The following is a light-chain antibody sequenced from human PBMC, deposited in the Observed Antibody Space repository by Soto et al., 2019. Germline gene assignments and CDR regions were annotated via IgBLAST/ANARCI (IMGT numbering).Light chain of an antibody. V-gene: IGKV3-20*01. CDR1: QSVNSN. CDR3: QQYGSSPLT. J-gene: IGKJ3*01. CDR2: GAS. Sequence: EIVMTQSPATLSVSPGERATLSCRASQSVNSNLAWYQQKPGQAPRLLIYGASSRATGIPDRFSGSGSGTDFTLTISRLEPEDFAVYYCQQYGSSPLTFGPGTKVDIK.